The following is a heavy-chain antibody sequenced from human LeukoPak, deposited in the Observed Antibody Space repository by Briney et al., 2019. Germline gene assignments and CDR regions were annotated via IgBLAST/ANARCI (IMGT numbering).Heavy chain of an antibody. V-gene: IGHV3-30*14. CDR1: GFSFRRYD. D-gene: IGHD2-15*01. J-gene: IGHJ5*02. CDR3: ARAAAVSGAFRDNWFDP. Sequence: QTGGSLRLSCAASGFSFRRYDMHWVRQAQGKGLEWVAAISNDGRKEIYTDSVKGRFTISRDNSKNTLYLQMNSLRAEDTAVYYCARAAAVSGAFRDNWFDPWGQGSLVTVSS. CDR2: ISNDGRKE.